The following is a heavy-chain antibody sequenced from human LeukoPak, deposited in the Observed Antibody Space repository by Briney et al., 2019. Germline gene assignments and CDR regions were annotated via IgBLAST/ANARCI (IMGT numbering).Heavy chain of an antibody. CDR1: GLTVSDNY. D-gene: IGHD4-11*01. Sequence: PGGSLRLSCAASGLTVSDNYMNWVRQAPGKGLEWVSVIYSGGSTYYADSVKGRFTISRDSSKNTLYLQMNSLRVEDTAVYFCARERLLVTTSWSYLDFWGQGTLVTVSS. J-gene: IGHJ4*02. CDR3: ARERLLVTTSWSYLDF. V-gene: IGHV3-53*01. CDR2: IYSGGST.